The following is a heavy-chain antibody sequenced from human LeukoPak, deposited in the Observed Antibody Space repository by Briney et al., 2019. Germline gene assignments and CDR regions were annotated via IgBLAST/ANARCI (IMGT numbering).Heavy chain of an antibody. D-gene: IGHD1-26*01. Sequence: LEWIGQISRTGTIDYDPSVRSRATISLDKSKSRFSLRLTSLTSADTAIYYCARGQGAADYWGQGILVIVSS. V-gene: IGHV4-4*02. CDR2: ISRTGTI. CDR3: ARGQGAADY. J-gene: IGHJ4*02.